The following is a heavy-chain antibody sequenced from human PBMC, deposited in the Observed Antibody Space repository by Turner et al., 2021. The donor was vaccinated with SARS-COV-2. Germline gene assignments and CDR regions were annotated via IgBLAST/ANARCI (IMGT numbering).Heavy chain of an antibody. Sequence: EVQLVESGGGLVKPGGSLRLSCAAYGFTFSRNSMNWVRQAPGKGLEWVSSISSSSSYIYFADSVKGRFTISRDNAKNSRYLQMNSLRAEDTAVYYCARARWHYYDSSGYYPDAFDIWGQGTMVTVSS. V-gene: IGHV3-21*01. D-gene: IGHD3-22*01. CDR3: ARARWHYYDSSGYYPDAFDI. J-gene: IGHJ3*02. CDR1: GFTFSRNS. CDR2: ISSSSSYI.